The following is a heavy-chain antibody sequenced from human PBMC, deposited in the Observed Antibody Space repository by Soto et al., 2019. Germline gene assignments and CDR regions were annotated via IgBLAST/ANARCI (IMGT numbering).Heavy chain of an antibody. CDR3: ARGTNYYGSGSYHYYYYGMDV. V-gene: IGHV1-8*01. D-gene: IGHD3-10*01. J-gene: IGHJ6*02. Sequence: GASVKVSCKASGYTFTSYDSNWVRQAAGQGLERMGWMNPNSGNTGYAQKFQCRVTMTRNTSISTAYMELSSLRSEDTAVYYCARGTNYYGSGSYHYYYYGMDVWGQGTTVTVSS. CDR1: GYTFTSYD. CDR2: MNPNSGNT.